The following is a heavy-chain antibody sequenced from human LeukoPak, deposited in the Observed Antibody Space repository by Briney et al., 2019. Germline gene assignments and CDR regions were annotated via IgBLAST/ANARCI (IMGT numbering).Heavy chain of an antibody. CDR1: GYSISTGYY. D-gene: IGHD3-22*01. V-gene: IGHV4-38-2*02. Sequence: SETLSLTCTVSGYSISTGYYWGWIRQPLGKGLEWIGTIYHSGSTYYNPSLKSRVTISVDTSKNQFSLNLSSVTAADTAVYYCARVWDSTGFDYWGQGTLVTASS. CDR3: ARVWDSTGFDY. CDR2: IYHSGST. J-gene: IGHJ4*02.